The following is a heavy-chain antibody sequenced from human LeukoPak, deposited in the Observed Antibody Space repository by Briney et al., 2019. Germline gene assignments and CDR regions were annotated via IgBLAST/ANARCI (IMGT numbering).Heavy chain of an antibody. D-gene: IGHD3-3*01. CDR3: AREYDSRVASSTYYYYYGMDV. J-gene: IGHJ6*02. CDR2: INPNSGGT. V-gene: IGHV1-2*02. CDR1: GYTFTGYY. Sequence: ASVKVSCKASGYTFTGYYMHWVRQAPGQGLEWMGWINPNSGGTNYAQKFQGRVTMTRDTSISTAYMELSRLRSDDTAVYYCAREYDSRVASSTYYYYYGMDVSGQGTTVTVCS.